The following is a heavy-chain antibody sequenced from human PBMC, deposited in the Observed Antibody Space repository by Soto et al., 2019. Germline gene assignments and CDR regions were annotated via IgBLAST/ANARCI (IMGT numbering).Heavy chain of an antibody. CDR3: ARDNDSSGYEGY. V-gene: IGHV4-30-4*01. CDR1: GGSISSGDYY. D-gene: IGHD3-22*01. CDR2: IYYSGST. J-gene: IGHJ4*02. Sequence: SETLSLTCTVSGGSISSGDYYWSWIRQPPGKGLEWIGYIYYSGSTYYNPSLKSRVTISVDTSKNQFSLKLSSVTAADTAVYYCARDNDSSGYEGYWGQGTLVTVSS.